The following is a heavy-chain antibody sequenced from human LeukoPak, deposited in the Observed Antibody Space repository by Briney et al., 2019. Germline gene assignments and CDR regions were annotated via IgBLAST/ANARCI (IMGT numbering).Heavy chain of an antibody. CDR2: ISYDGSNK. V-gene: IGHV3-30*03. Sequence: GGSLRLSCAASGFTFSSYGMHWVRQAPGKGLEWVAVISYDGSNKYYADSVKGRFTISRDNSKNTLYLQMNSLRAEDTAVYYCAREPEEDIVVVPAAQGILDYWGQGTLVTVSS. J-gene: IGHJ4*02. D-gene: IGHD2-2*01. CDR1: GFTFSSYG. CDR3: AREPEEDIVVVPAAQGILDY.